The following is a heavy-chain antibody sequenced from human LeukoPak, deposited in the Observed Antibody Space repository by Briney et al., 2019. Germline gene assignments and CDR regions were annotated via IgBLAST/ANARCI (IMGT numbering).Heavy chain of an antibody. Sequence: GGSLRLSCVVSGFSFNTYWMTWVRQAPGKGLEWVANIKQDGSEKYYVDSVKGRFTISRDNAKNSLYLQMNSLRADDAAVYYCARVDIAAAVDAFDIWGQGTMVTVSS. CDR2: IKQDGSEK. CDR1: GFSFNTYW. CDR3: ARVDIAAAVDAFDI. J-gene: IGHJ3*02. D-gene: IGHD6-13*01. V-gene: IGHV3-7*01.